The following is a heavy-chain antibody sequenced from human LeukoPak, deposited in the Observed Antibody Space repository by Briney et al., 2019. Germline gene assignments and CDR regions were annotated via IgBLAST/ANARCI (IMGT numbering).Heavy chain of an antibody. CDR2: IYSGGTT. D-gene: IGHD6-13*01. V-gene: IGHV3-66*01. Sequence: GGSLRLSCAASGFTVSGNYMNWVRQAPGKGLEWISVIYSGGTTYYADSVKGRFTISRDNSKNTLYLQLNSLRVENTAVYYCARGALGAAGRLDYWGQGTLVTVSS. CDR3: ARGALGAAGRLDY. J-gene: IGHJ4*02. CDR1: GFTVSGNY.